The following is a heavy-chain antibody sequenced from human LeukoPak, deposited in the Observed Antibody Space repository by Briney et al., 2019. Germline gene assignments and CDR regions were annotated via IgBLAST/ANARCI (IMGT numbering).Heavy chain of an antibody. V-gene: IGHV3-30*18. D-gene: IGHD4-11*01. J-gene: IGHJ4*02. Sequence: GRSLRLSCAASGFTFNSYGMQWARQAPVKGLEWVAVLSFDGSYKYYADSVKGRFTISRDNSKNTLYLQMNSLRVDDTAVYYCAKGAFSNWFDYWGQGTLVTVSP. CDR2: LSFDGSYK. CDR1: GFTFNSYG. CDR3: AKGAFSNWFDY.